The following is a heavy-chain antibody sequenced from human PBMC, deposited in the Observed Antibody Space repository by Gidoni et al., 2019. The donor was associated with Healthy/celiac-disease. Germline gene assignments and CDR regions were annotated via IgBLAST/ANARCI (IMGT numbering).Heavy chain of an antibody. V-gene: IGHV4-34*01. D-gene: IGHD3-22*01. J-gene: IGHJ4*02. CDR1: GPSFSGYY. Sequence: QVQLQQWGAGLLKPSETLSLTCAMSGPSFSGYYWSWIRQSPGRGLEWIAEITHTGSTNYKPSLRSRVTISVDASKNQFSLQLSSVTAADTAVYYCARGRYHDSSGFPYWGQGTLVTVSS. CDR3: ARGRYHDSSGFPY. CDR2: ITHTGST.